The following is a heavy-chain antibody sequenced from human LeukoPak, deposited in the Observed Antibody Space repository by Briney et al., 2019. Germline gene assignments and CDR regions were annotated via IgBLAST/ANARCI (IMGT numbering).Heavy chain of an antibody. CDR3: AREAIYCSSTSCLDFDY. CDR1: GFTFSSYA. Sequence: GGSLRLSCAASGFTFSSYAMHWVRQAPGKGLEWVAVISYDGSNKYYADSVKGRFTISRDNSKNTLYLQMNSLRAEDTAVYYCAREAIYCSSTSCLDFDYWGQGTLVTVPS. D-gene: IGHD2-2*01. V-gene: IGHV3-30*01. J-gene: IGHJ4*02. CDR2: ISYDGSNK.